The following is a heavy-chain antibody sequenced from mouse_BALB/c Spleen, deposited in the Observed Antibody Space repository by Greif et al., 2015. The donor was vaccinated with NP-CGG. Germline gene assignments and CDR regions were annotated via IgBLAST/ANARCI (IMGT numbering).Heavy chain of an antibody. D-gene: IGHD1-1*01. Sequence: EVHLVESGGGLVKPGGSLKLSCAASGFTFSSYAMSWVRQTPEKRLEWVASISSGGSTYYPDSVKGRFTISRDNARNILYLQMSSLRSEDTAMYYCARGGDYYGSSYEAMDYWGQGTSVTVSS. CDR3: ARGGDYYGSSYEAMDY. V-gene: IGHV5-6-5*01. J-gene: IGHJ4*01. CDR2: ISSGGST. CDR1: GFTFSSYA.